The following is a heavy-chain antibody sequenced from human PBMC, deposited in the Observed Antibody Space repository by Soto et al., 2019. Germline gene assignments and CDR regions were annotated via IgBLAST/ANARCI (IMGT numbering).Heavy chain of an antibody. J-gene: IGHJ4*02. CDR3: ASGYGDQLYYFDY. CDR1: GGSFSGYY. Sequence: SETLSLTCAVYGGSFSGYYWSWIRQPPRKGPEWIGEINHSGSTNYNPSLKSRVTISVDTSKNQFSLKLSSVTAADTAVYYCASGYGDQLYYFDYWGQGTLVTVSS. V-gene: IGHV4-34*01. CDR2: INHSGST. D-gene: IGHD4-17*01.